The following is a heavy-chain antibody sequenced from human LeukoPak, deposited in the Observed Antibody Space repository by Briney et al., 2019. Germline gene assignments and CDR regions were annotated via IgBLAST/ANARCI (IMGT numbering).Heavy chain of an antibody. Sequence: SETLSLTCTVSGGSISSGSYYWNWIRQPAGKGLEWSGRMHTSGSTNHNPSLKSRITMSVDRSKNQFSLKLSSVTAADTAVYYCVRDSGSGWYDYWGQGTLVTVSS. CDR2: MHTSGST. J-gene: IGHJ4*02. CDR1: GGSISSGSYY. D-gene: IGHD6-19*01. V-gene: IGHV4-61*02. CDR3: VRDSGSGWYDY.